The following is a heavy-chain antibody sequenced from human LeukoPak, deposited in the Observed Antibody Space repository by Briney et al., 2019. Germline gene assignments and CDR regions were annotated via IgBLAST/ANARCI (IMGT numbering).Heavy chain of an antibody. CDR1: GGSISSGSYY. J-gene: IGHJ3*02. V-gene: IGHV4-61*02. D-gene: IGHD3-10*01. CDR3: ARRGVTDRPAAFDI. CDR2: IYTSGST. Sequence: SSETLSLTCTVSGGSISSGSYYWSWIRQPAGKGLEWIGRIYTSGSTNYNPSLKSRVTISVDTSKNQFSLKLSSVTAADTAVYYCARRGVTDRPAAFDIWGQGTMVTVSS.